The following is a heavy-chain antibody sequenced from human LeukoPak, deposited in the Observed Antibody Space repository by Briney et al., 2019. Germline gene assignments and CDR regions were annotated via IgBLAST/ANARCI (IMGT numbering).Heavy chain of an antibody. J-gene: IGHJ6*02. CDR3: ARAEWHGMDV. CDR2: INPSGGST. V-gene: IGHV1-46*01. D-gene: IGHD3-3*01. Sequence: ASLQVSCKASGYTFTSYYMHWVRQAPGQGLEWMGIINPSGGSTSYAQKFQGRVTMTRDTSTSTVYMELSSLRSEDTAVYYCARAEWHGMDVWGQGTTVTVSS. CDR1: GYTFTSYY.